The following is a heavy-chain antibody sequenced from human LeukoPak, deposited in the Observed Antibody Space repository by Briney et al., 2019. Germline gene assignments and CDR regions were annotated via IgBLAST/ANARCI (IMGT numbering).Heavy chain of an antibody. CDR2: ISFSGVNT. D-gene: IGHD3-16*01. J-gene: IGHJ4*02. V-gene: IGHV3-23*01. CDR1: GFTFSNYG. Sequence: GGPLRLSCVASGFTFSNYGMSWVRQAPGKGLEWVSRISFSGVNTYYADSVRGRFTIPRDKSKNTLFLQMNSLRAEDTAVYYCAKGGYDYAEYVDYWGRGTLVTVSS. CDR3: AKGGYDYAEYVDY.